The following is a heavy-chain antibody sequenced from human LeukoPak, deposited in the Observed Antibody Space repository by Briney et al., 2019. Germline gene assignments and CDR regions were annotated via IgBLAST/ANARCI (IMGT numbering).Heavy chain of an antibody. CDR2: ISGSGGST. Sequence: GGSLRLSCAASGFTFSSYGMSWVRQAPGKGLEWVSAISGSGGSTYYADSVKGRFTISRDNSKNTLYPQMNSLRAEDTAVYYCAKVGVPATMELGTRGVATTIELDYWGQGTLVTVSS. CDR1: GFTFSSYG. CDR3: AKVGVPATMELGTRGVATTIELDY. V-gene: IGHV3-23*01. D-gene: IGHD2-2*01. J-gene: IGHJ4*02.